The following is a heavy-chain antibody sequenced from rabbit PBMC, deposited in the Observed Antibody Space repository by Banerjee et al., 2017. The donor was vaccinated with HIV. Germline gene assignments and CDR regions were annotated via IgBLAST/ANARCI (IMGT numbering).Heavy chain of an antibody. D-gene: IGHD1-1*01. J-gene: IGHJ6*01. V-gene: IGHV1S45*01. CDR2: IDTSDGDT. CDR3: ARDTSTSFSTYGMDL. CDR1: GFSLNSGYD. Sequence: QQQLVESGGGLVKPGASLTLTCKASGFSLNSGYDICWVRQAPGKGLEWIACIDTSDGDTDYANWPKGRFTISKTSSTTVTLQMTSLTAADTATYFCARDTSTSFSTYGMDLWGQGTLVTVS.